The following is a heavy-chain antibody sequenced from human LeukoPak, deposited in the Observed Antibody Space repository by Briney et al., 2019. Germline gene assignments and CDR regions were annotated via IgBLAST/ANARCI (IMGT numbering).Heavy chain of an antibody. CDR2: ISAYDGDT. V-gene: IGHV1-18*01. CDR1: VYTFTTYG. D-gene: IGHD6-13*01. CDR3: ARDPGAATGTFDY. J-gene: IGHJ4*02. Sequence: ASVKVPCKASVYTFTTYGISWVRQAPGQGLKWMGWISAYDGDTNYSQNFQGRVTMTTDTSTSTAYMELRSLRYDDTAVYCCARDPGAATGTFDYWGQGTLVTVSS.